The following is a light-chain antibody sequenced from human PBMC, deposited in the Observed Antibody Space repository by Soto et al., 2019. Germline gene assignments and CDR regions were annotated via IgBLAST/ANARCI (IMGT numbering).Light chain of an antibody. CDR2: EVS. J-gene: IGLJ1*01. CDR1: SSDIGAYIY. CDR3: SSYAGSNNFV. Sequence: QSVLTQPPSASGSPGQSVTISCTGTSSDIGAYIYVSWYQQHPGKAPKLMISEVSSRPSGVPERFSGSKSDNTASLTVSGLQADGEAHYYCSSYAGSNNFVFGTGAKV. V-gene: IGLV2-8*01.